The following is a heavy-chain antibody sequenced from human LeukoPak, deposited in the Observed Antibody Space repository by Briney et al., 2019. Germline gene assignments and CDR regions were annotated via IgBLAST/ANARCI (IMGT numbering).Heavy chain of an antibody. CDR1: GFTFDDYA. V-gene: IGHV3-9*03. CDR2: ISWNSGSI. CDR3: AKAGSSSLTDYWYYYMDV. D-gene: IGHD6-6*01. Sequence: GGSLRLSCAASGFTFDDYAMHWVRQAPGKGLEWVSGISWNSGSIGYADSVKGRFTISRDNAKNSLYLQMNSLRAEDMALYYCAKAGSSSLTDYWYYYMDVWGKGTTVTVSS. J-gene: IGHJ6*03.